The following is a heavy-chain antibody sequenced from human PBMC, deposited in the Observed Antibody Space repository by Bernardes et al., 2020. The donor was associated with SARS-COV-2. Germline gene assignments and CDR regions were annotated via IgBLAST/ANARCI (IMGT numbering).Heavy chain of an antibody. D-gene: IGHD2-8*01. J-gene: IGHJ3*01. CDR2: ISGRGDST. CDR3: AKDRYGVPVVATATFHV. V-gene: IGHV3-23*01. CDR1: GFSLRTYG. Sequence: GGVPRPSRAASGFSLRTYGMSWGRPASGKGLGWVPSISGRGDSTYYADSVKGRFTISRDDSKNTLYLQMNSLRAEDTAVFYCAKDRYGVPVVATATFHVWGQGTMVTVSS.